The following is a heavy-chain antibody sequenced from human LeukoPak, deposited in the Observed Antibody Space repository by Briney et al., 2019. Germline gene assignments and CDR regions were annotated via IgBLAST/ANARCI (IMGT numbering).Heavy chain of an antibody. D-gene: IGHD3-9*01. CDR3: VKGERGYDILTGYYTLDY. V-gene: IGHV3-64D*09. J-gene: IGHJ4*02. CDR1: GFTFSRHA. CDR2: IYDNGGRT. Sequence: GGSLRLSCSASGFTFSRHAMHWVRQAPGEGLEYVSGIYDNGGRTHYGDSVKGRFSISRDNSKNTLNLQMSTLRAEDTAVYYCVKGERGYDILTGYYTLDYWGQGTLVTVSS.